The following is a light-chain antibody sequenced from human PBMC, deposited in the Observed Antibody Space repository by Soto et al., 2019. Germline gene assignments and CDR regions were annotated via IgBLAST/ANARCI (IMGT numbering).Light chain of an antibody. CDR3: QQSYSVPYT. V-gene: IGKV1-39*01. CDR2: AAS. Sequence: DIPMTQSPSSLSASAGDRVTITCRASQSISTYLNWYQYKPGKAPKLLIHAASSLQSGVPSRFSGSGSGTDCTLTISSLQPEDWATYYCQQSYSVPYTFGQGTKLEIK. J-gene: IGKJ2*01. CDR1: QSISTY.